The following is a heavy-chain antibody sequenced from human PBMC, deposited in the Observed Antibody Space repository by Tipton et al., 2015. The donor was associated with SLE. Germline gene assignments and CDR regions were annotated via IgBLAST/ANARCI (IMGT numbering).Heavy chain of an antibody. CDR3: ARGVAERLGLDF. Sequence: LRLSCIASGFTFDDYAMHWIRQSPGKALEWIGYIYFDGNSNGRGNYNPSLKSRVTMSVDPSKMQFSLNLNSVTAADTALYFCARGVAERLGLDFWGQGSLVTVSS. V-gene: IGHV4-59*01. J-gene: IGHJ4*02. CDR2: IYFDGNS. D-gene: IGHD6-19*01. CDR1: GFTFDDYA.